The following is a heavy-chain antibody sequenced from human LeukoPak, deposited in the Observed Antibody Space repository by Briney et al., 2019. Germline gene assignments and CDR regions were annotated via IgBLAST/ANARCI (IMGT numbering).Heavy chain of an antibody. Sequence: SETLSLTCTVSGGSISSYYWSWIRQPPGKGLEWIGYIYYSGSTNYNPSLKSRVTISVDTSKNQFSLKLSSVTAADTAVYYCVRGREWLQSRFDYWGQGTLVTVSS. CDR2: IYYSGST. CDR1: GGSISSYY. CDR3: VRGREWLQSRFDY. J-gene: IGHJ4*02. D-gene: IGHD5-24*01. V-gene: IGHV4-59*01.